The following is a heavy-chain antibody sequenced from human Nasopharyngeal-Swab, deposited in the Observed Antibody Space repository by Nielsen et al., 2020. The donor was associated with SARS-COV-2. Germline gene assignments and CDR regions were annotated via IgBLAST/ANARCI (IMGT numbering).Heavy chain of an antibody. J-gene: IGHJ6*02. CDR2: IKSKTDGGTT. V-gene: IGHV3-15*01. CDR3: TTALVPYYYYGMDV. Sequence: GESLKISCAASGFTFSNAWMSWVRQAPGKGLEWVGRIKSKTDGGTTDYAAPVKGRFTISRDDSKNTLYLQMNSLKTEDTAVYCCTTALVPYYYYGMDVWGQGTTVTVSS. CDR1: GFTFSNAW.